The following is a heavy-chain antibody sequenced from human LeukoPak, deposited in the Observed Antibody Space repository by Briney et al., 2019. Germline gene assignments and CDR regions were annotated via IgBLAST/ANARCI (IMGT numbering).Heavy chain of an antibody. J-gene: IGHJ4*02. Sequence: GASVKASCKASGYTFTDHYMHWVRQAPGQGLEWVGWINPKSGGTNNAPKFQGRVTKTRNTSINTAYMEVSRLRSEDTAVYYCESIGGTSLEYSGEGNLVTVSS. CDR1: GYTFTDHY. D-gene: IGHD4-23*01. V-gene: IGHV1-2*02. CDR2: INPKSGGT. CDR3: ESIGGTSLEY.